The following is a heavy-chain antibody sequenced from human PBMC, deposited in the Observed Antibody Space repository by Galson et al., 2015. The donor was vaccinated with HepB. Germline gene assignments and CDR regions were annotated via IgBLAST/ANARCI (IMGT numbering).Heavy chain of an antibody. CDR2: IYHSGST. Sequence: TCAVSGGSISSGGYSWSWIRQPPGKGLEWIGYIYHSGSTYYNPSLKSRVTISVDTSKNQFSLKLSSVTAADTAVYYCARAGGYSNYGCDYWGQGTLVTVSS. D-gene: IGHD4-11*01. CDR3: ARAGGYSNYGCDY. CDR1: GGSISSGGYS. V-gene: IGHV4-30-2*05. J-gene: IGHJ4*02.